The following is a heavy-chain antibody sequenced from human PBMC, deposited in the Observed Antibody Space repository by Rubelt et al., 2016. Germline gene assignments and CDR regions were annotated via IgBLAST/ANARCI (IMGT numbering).Heavy chain of an antibody. CDR2: IDHSGRT. CDR1: GGSFRGYY. CDR3: ARLFGQFFTYYYFYGMDV. J-gene: IGHJ6*02. Sequence: QEQLQQWGAGLLKPSETLSLTCAVDGGSFRGYYWTWVRQSPGKGLGWIGSIDHSGRTYYNPSLKSRVTISVDTSENQFSLSVRSGTAADTAVYHGARLFGQFFTYYYFYGMDVWGQGTTVTVSS. V-gene: IGHV4-34*01. D-gene: IGHD3-10*02.